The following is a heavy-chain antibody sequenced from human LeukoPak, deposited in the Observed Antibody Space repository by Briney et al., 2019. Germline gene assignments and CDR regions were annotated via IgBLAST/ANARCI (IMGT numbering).Heavy chain of an antibody. CDR3: ARRDCVGDCYSNWFDP. J-gene: IGHJ5*02. CDR2: INPRGGST. V-gene: IGHV1-46*01. CDR1: GYTFTKYF. Sequence: ASVKVSCKASGYTFTKYFMHWVRQAPGQGLEWMGIINPRGGSTGYAQKFQGRKTMTTDMSTRTVYMELSSLESEDTAVYYCARRDCVGDCYSNWFDPWGQGTLVTVSS. D-gene: IGHD2-21*02.